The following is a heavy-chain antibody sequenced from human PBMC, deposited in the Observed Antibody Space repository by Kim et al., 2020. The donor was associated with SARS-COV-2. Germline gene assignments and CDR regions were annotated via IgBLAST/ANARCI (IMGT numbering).Heavy chain of an antibody. V-gene: IGHV3-23*01. D-gene: IGHD3-22*01. Sequence: KGRLAISRDNSKNTLYLQMNSLRDEDTAVYYCAKDYYDSSGYIYCYGMDVWGQGTTVTVSS. CDR3: AKDYYDSSGYIYCYGMDV. J-gene: IGHJ6*02.